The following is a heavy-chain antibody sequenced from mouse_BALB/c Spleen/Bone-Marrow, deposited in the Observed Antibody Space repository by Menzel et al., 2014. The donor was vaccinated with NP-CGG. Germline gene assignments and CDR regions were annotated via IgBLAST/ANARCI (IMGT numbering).Heavy chain of an antibody. CDR3: VTYFDY. Sequence: EVKLMESGGGLVQPGGSMKLSCVASGFTFSNYWMNWVRQSPEKGLEWIAEIRLKSNNYATQYAESVKGRFAISRDDSESSVYLQMNNLRAEDSGIYYCVTYFDYWGQGTTLTVSS. CDR2: IRLKSNNYAT. CDR1: GFTFSNYW. V-gene: IGHV6-6*02. D-gene: IGHD2-1*01. J-gene: IGHJ2*01.